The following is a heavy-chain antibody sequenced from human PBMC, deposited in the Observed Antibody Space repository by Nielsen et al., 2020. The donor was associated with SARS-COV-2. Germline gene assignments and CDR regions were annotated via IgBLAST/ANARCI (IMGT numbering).Heavy chain of an antibody. J-gene: IGHJ4*02. D-gene: IGHD4-17*01. V-gene: IGHV4-34*01. CDR3: ARGLGDYVPHFDY. CDR2: ISRSGGT. CDR1: GGSFSDYH. Sequence: SETLSLTCAVYGGSFSDYHWTWIRQPSGKGLEWIGEISRSGGTNYNPSLQSRVTISVDTSKNQFSLKLSSVTAADTAVYYCARGLGDYVPHFDYWGQGTLVTVSS.